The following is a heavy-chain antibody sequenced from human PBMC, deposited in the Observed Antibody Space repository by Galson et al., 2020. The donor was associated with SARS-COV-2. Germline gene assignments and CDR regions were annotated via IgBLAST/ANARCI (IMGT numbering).Heavy chain of an antibody. Sequence: GESLKIYCAASGYKFSDYAVSWFRQAPGKGPEWVSVIGGDYNHIHYADSVKGRFTISRDNSKNTFFLQMNSLGVEDTATYYCAKYDQRGWEGHWGQGILVTVSS. D-gene: IGHD1-26*01. J-gene: IGHJ4*02. CDR3: AKYDQRGWEGH. CDR1: GYKFSDYA. CDR2: IGGDYNHI. V-gene: IGHV3-23*03.